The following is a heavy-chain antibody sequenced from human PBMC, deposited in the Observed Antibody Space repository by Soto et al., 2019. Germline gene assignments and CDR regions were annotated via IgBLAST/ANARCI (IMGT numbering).Heavy chain of an antibody. Sequence: QVQLQESGPGLVKPSETLSLTCTVSGGSISSYYWSWIRQPPWKGLEWIGYIYYSGSTNYIPSLKSRVTISVDTSKKQFSLKLSSVTAADTAVYYCARRYGSVFDYWGQGTLVTVSS. J-gene: IGHJ4*02. CDR2: IYYSGST. D-gene: IGHD6-19*01. CDR3: ARRYGSVFDY. CDR1: GGSISSYY. V-gene: IGHV4-59*01.